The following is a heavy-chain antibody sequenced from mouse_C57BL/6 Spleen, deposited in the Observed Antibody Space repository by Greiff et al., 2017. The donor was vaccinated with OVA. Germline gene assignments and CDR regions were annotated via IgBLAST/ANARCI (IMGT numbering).Heavy chain of an antibody. V-gene: IGHV1-81*01. CDR1: GYTFTSYG. CDR3: ARWGITSVVAHFDY. CDR2: IYPRSGNT. Sequence: VQLQESGAELARPGASVKLSCKASGYTFTSYGISWVKQRTGQGLEWIGEIYPRSGNTYYNEKFKGKATLTADNSSSTAYMGLRSLTSEDAAVNFCARWGITSVVAHFDYWGQGTTLTVSS. J-gene: IGHJ2*01. D-gene: IGHD1-1*01.